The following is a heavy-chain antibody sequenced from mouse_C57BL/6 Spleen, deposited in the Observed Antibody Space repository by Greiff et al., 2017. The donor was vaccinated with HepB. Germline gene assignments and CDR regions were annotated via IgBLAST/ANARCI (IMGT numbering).Heavy chain of an antibody. V-gene: IGHV1-42*01. CDR2: INPSTGGT. Sequence: VQLQQSGPELVKPGASVKISCKASGYSFTGYYMNWVKQSPEKSLEWIGEINPSTGGTTYNQKFKAKATLTVDKSSSTAYMQLKSLTSEDSAVYYCASFGYDFDYWGQGTTLTVSS. D-gene: IGHD2-2*01. J-gene: IGHJ2*01. CDR1: GYSFTGYY. CDR3: ASFGYDFDY.